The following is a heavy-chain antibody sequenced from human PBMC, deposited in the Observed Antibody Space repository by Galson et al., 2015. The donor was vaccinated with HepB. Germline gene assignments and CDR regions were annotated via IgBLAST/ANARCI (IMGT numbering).Heavy chain of an antibody. CDR2: INSDGSST. V-gene: IGHV3-74*01. J-gene: IGHJ4*02. CDR1: GFTFSSYW. CDR3: ASSWARTKNDY. D-gene: IGHD1-1*01. Sequence: SLRLACAASGFTFSSYWMHWVRQAPGKGLVWGSGINSDGSSTSYADSVKGRFTISRDNAKNTLYLQINSLRAEDKAVYYCASSWARTKNDYWGQGTLVTVSS.